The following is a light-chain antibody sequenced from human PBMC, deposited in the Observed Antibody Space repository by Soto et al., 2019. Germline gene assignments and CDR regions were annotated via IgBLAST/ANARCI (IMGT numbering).Light chain of an antibody. CDR1: QVIGNPY. Sequence: IQMAQSPSSLSASVGDRVTVTCRASQVIGNPYIGWYQQRVGRPPKRLIYSTSALQSGVPWRFSGSGSGTEFRLTISSLPPEDSATYYCLQYWDYSWTFGQGTKVEVK. J-gene: IGKJ1*01. CDR2: STS. V-gene: IGKV1-17*01. CDR3: LQYWDYSWT.